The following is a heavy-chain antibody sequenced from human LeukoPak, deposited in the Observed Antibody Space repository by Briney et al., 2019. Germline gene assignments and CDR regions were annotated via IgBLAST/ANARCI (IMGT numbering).Heavy chain of an antibody. CDR1: GFTFSSYA. Sequence: GGSLRLSCAASGFTFSSYAMSWVRQAPGKGLEWVSAISGSGGSTYYADSVKGRLTISRDNSKNTLYLQMNSLRAEDTAVYYCAKTMVRGVIITNFDYWGQGTLVTVSS. J-gene: IGHJ4*02. V-gene: IGHV3-23*01. CDR2: ISGSGGST. D-gene: IGHD3-10*01. CDR3: AKTMVRGVIITNFDY.